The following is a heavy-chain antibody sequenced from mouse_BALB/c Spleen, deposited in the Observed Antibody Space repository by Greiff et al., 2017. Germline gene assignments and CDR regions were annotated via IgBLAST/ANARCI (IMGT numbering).Heavy chain of an antibody. V-gene: IGHV1-69*02. Sequence: QVQLQQPGAELVKPGASVKLSCKASGYTFTSYWMHWVKQRPGQGLEWIGEIDPSDSYTNYNQKFKGKATLTVDKSSSTAYMQLSSLTSEDSAVYYCARPYYFDYWGQGTTLTVSS. J-gene: IGHJ2*01. CDR3: ARPYYFDY. CDR1: GYTFTSYW. CDR2: IDPSDSYT.